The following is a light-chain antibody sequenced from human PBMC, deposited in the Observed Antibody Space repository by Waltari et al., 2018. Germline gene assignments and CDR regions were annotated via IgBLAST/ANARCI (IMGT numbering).Light chain of an antibody. J-gene: IGKJ1*01. Sequence: EIVLTQSPGTLSLSPGERGTLSYRASQAVSTSYLVWYQQKPGQAPRLLIYGASRRATGIPDRFSGSGSGTDFTLTISRLETEDFAMYYCQQYGDSMTFGQGTKVEIK. V-gene: IGKV3-20*01. CDR2: GAS. CDR3: QQYGDSMT. CDR1: QAVSTSY.